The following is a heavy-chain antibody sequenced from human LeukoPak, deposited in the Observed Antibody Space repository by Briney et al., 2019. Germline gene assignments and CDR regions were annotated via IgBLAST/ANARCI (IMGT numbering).Heavy chain of an antibody. CDR2: IYYSGST. CDR1: GGSISSGDYY. J-gene: IGHJ4*02. V-gene: IGHV4-30-4*01. D-gene: IGHD4-17*01. Sequence: SQTLSLTCTVSGGSISSGDYYWSWIRQPPGKGLEWIGYIYYSGSTYYNPSLKSRVTISVDTSKNQFSLKLSPVTAADTAVYYCARSAVTSLYYFDYWGQGTLVTVSS. CDR3: ARSAVTSLYYFDY.